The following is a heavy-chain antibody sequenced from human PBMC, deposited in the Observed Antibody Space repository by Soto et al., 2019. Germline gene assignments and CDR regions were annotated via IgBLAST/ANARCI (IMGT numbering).Heavy chain of an antibody. Sequence: EVQLLESGGGLVQPGGSLRLACAASGFNFRTYAMGWVRQAPGRGLEWVSSAGSGSSRYYADSVRGRFTVSRDTSKSTLYLEMSSLRAEDTALYYCVKFRGQAYSYYHMDVWGKGTTVTVSS. CDR1: GFNFRTYA. CDR3: VKFRGQAYSYYHMDV. CDR2: AGSGSSR. J-gene: IGHJ6*03. V-gene: IGHV3-23*01.